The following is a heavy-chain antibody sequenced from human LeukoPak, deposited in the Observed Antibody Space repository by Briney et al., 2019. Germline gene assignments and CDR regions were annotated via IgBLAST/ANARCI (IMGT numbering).Heavy chain of an antibody. J-gene: IGHJ4*02. CDR3: VRGRLD. CDR2: IGASGT. Sequence: PGGSLRLSCAASGFTFSSFEMNWVRQAPGKRLEWVSYIGASGTYYADSVKGRFTISRDDAKSSLYLQMSSLRADDTAVYYCVRGRLDWGQGTLVTVSS. V-gene: IGHV3-48*03. CDR1: GFTFSSFE. D-gene: IGHD3-9*01.